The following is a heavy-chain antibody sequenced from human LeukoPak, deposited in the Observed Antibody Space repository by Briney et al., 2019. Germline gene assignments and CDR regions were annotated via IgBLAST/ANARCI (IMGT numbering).Heavy chain of an antibody. CDR1: GGSFSGYY. CDR2: INHSGST. D-gene: IGHD4-17*01. J-gene: IGHJ3*02. Sequence: SETLSLTCAVYGGSFSGYYWNWIRQSPGKGLEWIGDINHSGSTNYNPSLKSRVTISVDMSKNQFSLKLSSVTAADTAVYYCARDFGRAGQMTTVTADAFDIWGQGTMVTV. CDR3: ARDFGRAGQMTTVTADAFDI. V-gene: IGHV4-34*01.